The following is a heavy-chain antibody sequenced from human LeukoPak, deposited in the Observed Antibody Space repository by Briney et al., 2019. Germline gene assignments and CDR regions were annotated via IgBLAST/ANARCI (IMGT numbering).Heavy chain of an antibody. J-gene: IGHJ4*02. V-gene: IGHV3-23*01. Sequence: PGGSLRLSCAASGFTFSSYAMSWVRQAPGKGLEWVSAISGSGGSTYYADSVKGRFAISRDNSKNTLYLQMNSLRAEDTAVYYCAKGRLRYFDWFAYWGQGTLVTVSS. CDR3: AKGRLRYFDWFAY. CDR1: GFTFSSYA. CDR2: ISGSGGST. D-gene: IGHD3-9*01.